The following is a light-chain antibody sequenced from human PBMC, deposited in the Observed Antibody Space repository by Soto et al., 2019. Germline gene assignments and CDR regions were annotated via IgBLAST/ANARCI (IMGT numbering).Light chain of an antibody. CDR1: QSVSNNY. J-gene: IGKJ1*01. V-gene: IGKV3-20*01. CDR3: QQYGSSGT. Sequence: EIVLTQAPGTLSLSPGERATLSCRASQSVSNNYLAWYQQKPVQAPRLPIYGASNRATGIPDRFSGSGSGTDFALTSSRLEPEGFAVYYCQQYGSSGTFGQGTKVDIK. CDR2: GAS.